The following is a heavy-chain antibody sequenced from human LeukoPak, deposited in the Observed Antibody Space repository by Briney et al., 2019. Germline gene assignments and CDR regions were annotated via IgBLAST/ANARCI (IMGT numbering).Heavy chain of an antibody. CDR1: GFTFSSYG. CDR2: VHHDGSNK. V-gene: IGHV3-30*02. Sequence: GGSLRLSCAASGFTFSSYGMHWVRQAPGKGLDWVAFVHHDGSNKYYADSVRGRFTISRDNSKNTLYLQMNSLRAEDTAVYYCAAREGRYYMDVWGKGTTVTVSS. J-gene: IGHJ6*03. CDR3: AAREGRYYMDV.